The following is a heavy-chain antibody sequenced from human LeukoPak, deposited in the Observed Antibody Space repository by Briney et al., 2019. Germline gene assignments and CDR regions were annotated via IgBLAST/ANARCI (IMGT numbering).Heavy chain of an antibody. J-gene: IGHJ5*02. CDR3: AKLPTGYPNWFDP. CDR2: IGGSGDST. Sequence: PGGSLRLSCAASGFTFSSYAMSWVRQAPGKGLERVSAIGGSGDSTYYTDSVTGRFTISRDNSKNTLYLQMNSLRAEDTALYYCAKLPTGYPNWFDPWGQGTLVTVSS. V-gene: IGHV3-23*01. D-gene: IGHD3-9*01. CDR1: GFTFSSYA.